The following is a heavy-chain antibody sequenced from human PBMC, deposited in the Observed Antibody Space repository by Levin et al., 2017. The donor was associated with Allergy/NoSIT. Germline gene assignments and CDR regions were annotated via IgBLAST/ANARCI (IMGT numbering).Heavy chain of an antibody. CDR3: AKGLNWGSPNTFDY. J-gene: IGHJ4*02. Sequence: GGSLRLSCAASGFTFGDYAMHWVRQAPGKGLEWVSGINWNRDKIGYADSVRARFTISRDNAKNSLYLQMNSLVPEDTALYYCAKGLNWGSPNTFDYWGQGTLVTVSS. V-gene: IGHV3-9*01. D-gene: IGHD7-27*01. CDR1: GFTFGDYA. CDR2: INWNRDKI.